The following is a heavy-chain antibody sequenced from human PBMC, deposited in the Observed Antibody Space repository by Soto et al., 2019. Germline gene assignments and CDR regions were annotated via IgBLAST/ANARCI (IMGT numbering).Heavy chain of an antibody. CDR2: IIPIFGTA. Sequence: ASVKVSCKASGGTFSSYAISWVRQAPGQGLEWMGGIIPIFGTADYAQKFQGRVTITADESTSTAYMELSSLRSEDTAVYYCARGPGYYYDSSGYREQDYWGQGTLVTVSS. D-gene: IGHD3-22*01. CDR3: ARGPGYYYDSSGYREQDY. CDR1: GGTFSSYA. J-gene: IGHJ4*02. V-gene: IGHV1-69*13.